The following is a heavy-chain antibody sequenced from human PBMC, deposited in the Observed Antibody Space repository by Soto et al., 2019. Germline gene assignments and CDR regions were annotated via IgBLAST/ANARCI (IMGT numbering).Heavy chain of an antibody. V-gene: IGHV3-74*01. J-gene: IGHJ4*02. CDR3: ARVPTGKYGVWNY. Sequence: PGGSLRLSCAASGFTFSSYWMHWVRQAPGEGLVWVSRINPGGSITAYADSVKGRFTISRDNAKNTLYLQMNSLRGDDTAVYYCARVPTGKYGVWNYWGQGTLVTVSS. CDR1: GFTFSSYW. CDR2: INPGGSIT. D-gene: IGHD2-8*01.